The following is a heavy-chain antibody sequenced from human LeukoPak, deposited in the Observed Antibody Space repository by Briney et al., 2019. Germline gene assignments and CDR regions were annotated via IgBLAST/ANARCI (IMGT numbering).Heavy chain of an antibody. V-gene: IGHV4-59*08. CDR3: ARHNKTPTYYYGSGSYFDS. Sequence: PSETLSLTCTVPGGAINTYYWSWIRQPPGKGLEWIGNIHYRGSPNYNPSLKGRVTISVDTSNNQFSLKLRSVTAADTAVYYCARHNKTPTYYYGSGSYFDSWGQGTLVTVSS. CDR1: GGAINTYY. J-gene: IGHJ4*02. D-gene: IGHD3-10*01. CDR2: IHYRGSP.